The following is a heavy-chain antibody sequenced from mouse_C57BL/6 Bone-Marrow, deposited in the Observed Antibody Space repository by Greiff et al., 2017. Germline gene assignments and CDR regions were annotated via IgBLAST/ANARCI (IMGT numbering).Heavy chain of an antibody. V-gene: IGHV10-1*01. J-gene: IGHJ3*01. CDR2: IRSKSNNYAT. CDR3: VGLLSFAY. Sequence: EVKLVESGGGLVQPKGSLKLSCAASGFNFNTYAMNWVRQAPGKGLEWVARIRSKSNNYATYYADSVKDRFTISRDDSESMLYLQMNNLKTEDTAMYYCVGLLSFAYWGQGTLVTVSA. D-gene: IGHD2-10*01. CDR1: GFNFNTYA.